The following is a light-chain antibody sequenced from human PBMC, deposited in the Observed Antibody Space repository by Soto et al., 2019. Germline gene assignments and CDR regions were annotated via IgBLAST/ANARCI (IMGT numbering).Light chain of an antibody. CDR3: AAWDDSLSGSYV. Sequence: QSVLTQPPSASGTPGQRVTISCSGSSSNIGSNYVYWYQQLPGTAPKLLIYRNNQRPSGVPDRFSGSKSGTSASLAISGPRSEDEADCYCAAWDDSLSGSYVFGTGTKLTVL. V-gene: IGLV1-47*01. J-gene: IGLJ1*01. CDR1: SSNIGSNY. CDR2: RNN.